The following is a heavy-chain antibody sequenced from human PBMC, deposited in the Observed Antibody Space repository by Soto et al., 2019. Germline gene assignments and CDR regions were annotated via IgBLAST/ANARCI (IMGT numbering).Heavy chain of an antibody. D-gene: IGHD3-16*01. Sequence: GAPVEPCWQDPRGTKGSKSLRWARQAQKKGLEWMGGIIPIFGTANYAQKFQGRVTITAAESTSTAYMELSSLRSEDTAVYYCARIPPHYYYVGKPLDYCYNVMDFWVQRTTVTVSS. CDR1: RGTKGSKS. J-gene: IGHJ6*02. V-gene: IGHV1-69*01. CDR3: ARIPPHYYYVGKPLDYCYNVMDF. CDR2: IIPIFGTA.